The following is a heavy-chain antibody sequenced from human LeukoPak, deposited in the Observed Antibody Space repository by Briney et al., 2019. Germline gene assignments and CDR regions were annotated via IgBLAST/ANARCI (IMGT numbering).Heavy chain of an antibody. Sequence: GGSLRLSCAASGFTFSSYWMSWVRQAPGKGLVWVSRINTDGSSTSYAESVKGRFTISRDNAKNTVYLQMNSLRAEDTAVYYCARGLGGGNWFDPWGQGTLVTVSS. CDR2: INTDGSST. V-gene: IGHV3-74*01. D-gene: IGHD3-16*01. CDR1: GFTFSSYW. J-gene: IGHJ5*02. CDR3: ARGLGGGNWFDP.